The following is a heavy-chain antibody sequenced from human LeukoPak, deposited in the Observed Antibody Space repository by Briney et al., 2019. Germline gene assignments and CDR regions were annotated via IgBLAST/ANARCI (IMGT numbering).Heavy chain of an antibody. CDR3: ARAGPDQNYYYYGMDV. CDR1: GFTFSSYG. J-gene: IGHJ6*02. Sequence: GGSLRLSCAASGFTFSSYGMHWVRRAPGKGLEWVAVIWYDGSNKYYADSVKGRFTISRDNSKNTLYLQMNSLRAEDTAVYYCARAGPDQNYYYYGMDVWGQGTTVTVSS. D-gene: IGHD1-14*01. V-gene: IGHV3-33*01. CDR2: IWYDGSNK.